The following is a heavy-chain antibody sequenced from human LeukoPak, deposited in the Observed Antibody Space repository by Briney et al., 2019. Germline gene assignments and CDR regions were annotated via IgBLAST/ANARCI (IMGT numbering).Heavy chain of an antibody. J-gene: IGHJ6*03. CDR1: GGSISSYY. V-gene: IGHV4-59*08. D-gene: IGHD2-2*01. Sequence: TSSETLSLTCTVSGGSISSYYWSWIRQPPGKGLEWIGYIYYSGSTNYNPSLKSRVTISVDTSKNQFSLKLSSVTAADTAVYYCARVLVVPAAKSYYYYYMDVWGKGTTVTVSS. CDR2: IYYSGST. CDR3: ARVLVVPAAKSYYYYYMDV.